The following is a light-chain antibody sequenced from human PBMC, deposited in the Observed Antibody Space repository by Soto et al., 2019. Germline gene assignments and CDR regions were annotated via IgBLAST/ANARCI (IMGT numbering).Light chain of an antibody. V-gene: IGKV3-20*01. CDR2: GAS. CDR1: QSVSSY. J-gene: IGKJ5*01. Sequence: IVLPQSPATLSLSPGETATLSCMASQSVSSYLAWYQQKPGQAPRLLIYGASSRATGIPDRFSGSGSGTDFTLTISRLEPEDFAVYYCQQYGSSSRITFGQGTRLEIK. CDR3: QQYGSSSRIT.